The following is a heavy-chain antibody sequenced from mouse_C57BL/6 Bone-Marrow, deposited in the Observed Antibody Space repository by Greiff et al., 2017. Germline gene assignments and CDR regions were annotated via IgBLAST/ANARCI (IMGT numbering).Heavy chain of an antibody. J-gene: IGHJ1*03. D-gene: IGHD3-3*01. Sequence: EVKVVESGGGLVQSGRSLRLSCATSGFTFSDFYMEWVRQAPGKGLEWIAASRNKANDYTTEYIASVKGRFIVSRDTSQSILYLKMNALRAEDTAIYYCAGDAGGLWYFDVWGTGTTVTVSS. CDR3: AGDAGGLWYFDV. V-gene: IGHV7-1*01. CDR1: GFTFSDFY. CDR2: SRNKANDYTT.